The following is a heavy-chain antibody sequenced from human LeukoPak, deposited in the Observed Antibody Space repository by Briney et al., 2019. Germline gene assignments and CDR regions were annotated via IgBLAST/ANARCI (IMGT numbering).Heavy chain of an antibody. J-gene: IGHJ4*02. V-gene: IGHV3-30-3*01. CDR3: ARDMVRSSSFDY. CDR2: ISYDGINK. CDR1: GFTFSSYS. Sequence: GGSLRLSCAASGFTFSSYSMHWVRQAPGKGLEWVAVISYDGINKYYADSVKGRFTISRDNSKNTLYLQMNSLRTEDTAVYYCARDMVRSSSFDYWGQGTLVTVSS. D-gene: IGHD6-6*01.